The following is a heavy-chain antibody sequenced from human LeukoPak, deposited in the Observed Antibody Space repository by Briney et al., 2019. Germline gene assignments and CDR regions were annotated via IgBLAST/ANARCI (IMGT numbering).Heavy chain of an antibody. J-gene: IGHJ4*02. CDR3: AREDGYCSGGNCYSYFDS. V-gene: IGHV3-7*01. CDR2: IKKTGSET. CDR1: GFTFTNAW. D-gene: IGHD2-15*01. Sequence: GGSLRLSCVDSGFTFTNAWMSWVRQAPGKGLEWVAYIKKTGSETYYVDSVKGRFTITRDNTRNSLFLQMYSLRAEDTAVYFCAREDGYCSGGNCYSYFDSWGQGTLVTVSS.